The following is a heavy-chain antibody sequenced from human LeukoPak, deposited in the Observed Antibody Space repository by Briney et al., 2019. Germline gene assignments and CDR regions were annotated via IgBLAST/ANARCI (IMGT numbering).Heavy chain of an antibody. CDR3: ARGYCSSTSCYFYWYFDL. CDR1: GFTFSSYS. J-gene: IGHJ2*01. D-gene: IGHD2-2*01. V-gene: IGHV3-48*02. Sequence: GGSLRRSCAASGFTFSSYSMNWVRQAPGKGLEWVSYISSSSSTIYYADSGKGRFTISRDNAKTSLYLQMNSLRDEDTAVYYCARGYCSSTSCYFYWYFDLWGRGTLVTVSS. CDR2: ISSSSSTI.